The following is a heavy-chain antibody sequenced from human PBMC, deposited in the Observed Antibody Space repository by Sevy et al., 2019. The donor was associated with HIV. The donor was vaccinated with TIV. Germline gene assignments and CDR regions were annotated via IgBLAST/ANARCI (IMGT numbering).Heavy chain of an antibody. D-gene: IGHD5-18*01. CDR3: ARDGRGYSYGHYYYYYYYMDV. J-gene: IGHJ6*03. Sequence: GGSLRLSCAASGFTFSSYAMHWVRQAPGKGLEWVAVISYDGSNKYYADSVKGRFSISRDNSKNTLYLQMNSLRAEDTAGYYCARDGRGYSYGHYYYYYYYMDVWGKGTTVTVSS. V-gene: IGHV3-30-3*01. CDR2: ISYDGSNK. CDR1: GFTFSSYA.